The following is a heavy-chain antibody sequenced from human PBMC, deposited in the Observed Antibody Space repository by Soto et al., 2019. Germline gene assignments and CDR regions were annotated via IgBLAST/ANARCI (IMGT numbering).Heavy chain of an antibody. V-gene: IGHV2-70*04. D-gene: IGHD3-22*01. Sequence: SGPTLVNPTQTLTLTCTFSGFSLTTTGMRVSWIRQPPGKALEWLARIDWDDAKFYSTSLKTRLTISKDTSKNQVVLTMTNMDPVDTATYYCKRNRFYNDDRDYYYFAMDVWGQGTTVTVSS. J-gene: IGHJ6*02. CDR3: KRNRFYNDDRDYYYFAMDV. CDR1: GFSLTTTGMR. CDR2: IDWDDAK.